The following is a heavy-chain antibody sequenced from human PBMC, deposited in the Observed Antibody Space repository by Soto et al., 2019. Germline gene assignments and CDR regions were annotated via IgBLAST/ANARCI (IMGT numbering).Heavy chain of an antibody. V-gene: IGHV1-8*02. CDR2: MNPNSGNT. CDR1: GYTFTSYD. D-gene: IGHD4-4*01. J-gene: IGHJ6*02. CDR3: ASSILYSNYRYYYDGMDV. Sequence: ASVKVCCKASGYTFTSYDINWVRQATGQGLEWMGWMNPNSGNTGYAQKFQGRVTITRNASISTAYMELSSLRYEDTAVYYCASSILYSNYRYYYDGMDVWGQGPTVTVSS.